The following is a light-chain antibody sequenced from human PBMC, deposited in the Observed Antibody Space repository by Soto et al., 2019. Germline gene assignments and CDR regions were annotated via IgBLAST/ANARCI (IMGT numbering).Light chain of an antibody. Sequence: DIQMTQSPSTLSASVGDRGTRTCRASQSISTWLAWYQQKPGKAPRLLIYRASTLESGVPSRFTGSGSGTEFTLTISSLQPDDFATYYCQQYNTFSITFGQGTRLEIK. CDR1: QSISTW. CDR3: QQYNTFSIT. V-gene: IGKV1-5*03. J-gene: IGKJ5*01. CDR2: RAS.